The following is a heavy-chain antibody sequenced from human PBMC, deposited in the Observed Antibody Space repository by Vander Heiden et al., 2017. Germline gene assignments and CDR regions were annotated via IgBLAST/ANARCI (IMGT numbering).Heavy chain of an antibody. CDR3: ARAIAVAGNAFDY. D-gene: IGHD6-19*01. J-gene: IGHJ4*02. CDR2: IYSGGST. V-gene: IGHV3-53*01. CDR1: GFTVSSNY. Sequence: EVQLVESGGGLIQPGGSLRLSCAASGFTVSSNYMSWVRQAPGKGLEWVSVIYSGGSTYYADSVKGRFTISRDNSKNTLYLQMNSLRAEDTAVYYCARAIAVAGNAFDYWGQGTLVTVSS.